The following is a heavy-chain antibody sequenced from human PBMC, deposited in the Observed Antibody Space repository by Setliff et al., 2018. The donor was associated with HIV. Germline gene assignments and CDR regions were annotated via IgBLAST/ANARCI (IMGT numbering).Heavy chain of an antibody. V-gene: IGHV4-30-4*08. Sequence: ASETLSLTCTVSGGSISSGDYYWSWIRQPPGKGLEWIGYIYYSGSTYYNPSLKSRVTISVDTSKNQFSLKLSSVTAADTAVYYCARTIVVVPAAIVPVDAFDIWGQGTMVTVSS. J-gene: IGHJ3*02. CDR3: ARTIVVVPAAIVPVDAFDI. CDR2: IYYSGST. CDR1: GGSISSGDYY. D-gene: IGHD2-2*01.